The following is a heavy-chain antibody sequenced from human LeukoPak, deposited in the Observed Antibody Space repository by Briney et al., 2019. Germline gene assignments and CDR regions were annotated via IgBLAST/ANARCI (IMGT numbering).Heavy chain of an antibody. J-gene: IGHJ4*02. D-gene: IGHD1-26*01. Sequence: TLSLTCTLSGGSISGGSYYGSWIRPPAGKGLEWIRRIYTSGSTNYNPSLKSRVTMSVDTSKNQFSLRLTSVTAADTAVYYCARNRVVGAPNFDYWGQGTLVTVFS. CDR3: ARNRVVGAPNFDY. V-gene: IGHV4-61*02. CDR1: GGSISGGSYY. CDR2: IYTSGST.